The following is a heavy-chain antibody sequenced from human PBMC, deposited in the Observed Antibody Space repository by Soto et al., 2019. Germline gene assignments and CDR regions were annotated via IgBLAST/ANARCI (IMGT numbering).Heavy chain of an antibody. J-gene: IGHJ4*02. CDR3: ATLPPRIVVVVTPIPT. CDR2: IFYSGIT. Sequence: SETLSLTCTVSGGSISSSSYYWGWIRQPPGKGLEWIGSIFYSGITNYNPSLKSRVNISVDKSNNQFSLMLHSVTAADTAVYYCATLPPRIVVVVTPIPTWGQGTLVTVSS. CDR1: GGSISSSSYY. D-gene: IGHD2-8*02. V-gene: IGHV4-39*07.